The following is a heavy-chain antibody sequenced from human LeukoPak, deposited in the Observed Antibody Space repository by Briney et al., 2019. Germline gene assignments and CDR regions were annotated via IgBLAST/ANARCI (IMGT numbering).Heavy chain of an antibody. CDR1: GFTFSSYS. Sequence: PGGSLRLSCAASGFTFSSYSMNWVRQAPGKGLEWVSYISSSSSTIYYADSVKGRFTISRDNAKNSLYLQMNSLRAEDTAVYYCARDGWELLPKGYYYYYMDVWGKGTTVTVSS. CDR3: ARDGWELLPKGYYYYYMDV. V-gene: IGHV3-48*04. J-gene: IGHJ6*03. CDR2: ISSSSSTI. D-gene: IGHD1-26*01.